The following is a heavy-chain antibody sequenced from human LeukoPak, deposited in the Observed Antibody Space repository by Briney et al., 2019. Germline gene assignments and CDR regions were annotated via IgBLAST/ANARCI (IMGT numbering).Heavy chain of an antibody. D-gene: IGHD1-1*01. CDR2: INHRGDT. V-gene: IGHV4-34*01. CDR3: ARGPTISETGYFDY. CDR1: GGSFSAYY. J-gene: IGHJ4*03. Sequence: SETLSLTCAVYGGSFSAYYWSWIRQSPGKGLEWIAEINHRGDTNYNPSVKSRVSISVDTSKNQFSLKVTSLTAADTAVYYCARGPTISETGYFDYWGQGALVTVSS.